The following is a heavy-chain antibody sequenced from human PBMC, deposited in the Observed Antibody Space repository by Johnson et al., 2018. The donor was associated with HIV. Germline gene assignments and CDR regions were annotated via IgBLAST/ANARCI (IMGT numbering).Heavy chain of an antibody. J-gene: IGHJ3*02. CDR2: ISWNSGTNT. CDR3: VKDRGGRFSGSYLSLRVGAFDI. V-gene: IGHV3-9*01. D-gene: IGHD1-26*01. CDR1: GFTFEDYA. Sequence: VESGGGLVKPGGSLRLFCAASGFTFEDYAMYWVRQAPGKGLEWVSGISWNSGTNTWYADSVKGRFTISSDNSKNTMYLQLNSLRPEDTAVYYCVKDRGGRFSGSYLSLRVGAFDIWGQGTLVTVSS.